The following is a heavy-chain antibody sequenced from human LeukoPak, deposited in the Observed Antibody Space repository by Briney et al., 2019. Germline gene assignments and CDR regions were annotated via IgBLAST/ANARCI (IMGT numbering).Heavy chain of an antibody. J-gene: IGHJ5*02. V-gene: IGHV3-43*01. CDR2: ISWDGDNT. CDR3: TRDHSSNYHNFLSGFDP. D-gene: IGHD3-10*01. Sequence: GGSLRLSCAASGFMFEDYNMHWVRQAPGKGLEWVSLISWDGDNTFYADSVKGRFTVSRDNSKNSVYLQMNSLRIEDTALYYCTRDHSSNYHNFLSGFDPWGQGTLVTVSS. CDR1: GFMFEDYN.